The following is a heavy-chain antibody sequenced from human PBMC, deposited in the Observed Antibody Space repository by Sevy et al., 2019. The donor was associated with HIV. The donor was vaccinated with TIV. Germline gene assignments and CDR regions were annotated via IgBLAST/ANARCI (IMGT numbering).Heavy chain of an antibody. CDR2: ISYDGSNK. CDR1: GFTFSNYG. J-gene: IGHJ4*02. V-gene: IGHV3-30*18. D-gene: IGHD3-22*01. CDR3: ANFSPSTSLYYYDSS. Sequence: GGSLRLSCAVSGFTFSNYGMHWVRQAPGKGLEWVAVISYDGSNKYYADSVKGRFTISRDNSKNTLYLQMNSLRAEDTAVYYCANFSPSTSLYYYDSSWGQGTLVTVSS.